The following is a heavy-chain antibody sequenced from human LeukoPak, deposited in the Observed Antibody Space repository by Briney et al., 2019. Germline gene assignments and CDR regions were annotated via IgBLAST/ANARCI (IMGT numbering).Heavy chain of an antibody. CDR1: GFTFSSYA. CDR3: AKASFSVECFDY. D-gene: IGHD3-3*01. V-gene: IGHV3-23*01. J-gene: IGHJ4*02. Sequence: PGGSLRLSCAASGFTFSSYAMSWVRQAPGKGLEWVSAISGSGGSTYYADSVKGRFTISRDNYKNTLYLQMNSLRVEDTAVYFCAKASFSVECFDYWGQGTLVTVSS. CDR2: ISGSGGST.